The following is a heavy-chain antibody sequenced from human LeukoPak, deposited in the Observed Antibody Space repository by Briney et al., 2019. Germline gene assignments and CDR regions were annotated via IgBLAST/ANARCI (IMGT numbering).Heavy chain of an antibody. J-gene: IGHJ4*02. CDR2: ISGGGGST. CDR1: GFTFSSYA. V-gene: IGHV3-23*01. D-gene: IGHD3-10*01. CDR3: AKGIGGSGSYYALDY. Sequence: GGSLRLSCAASGFTFSSYAMSWVRQAPGKGLQWVSTISGGGGSTYYADSVKGRFTVSRDNSKNTLYLQTNSLRAEDTAIFYCAKGIGGSGSYYALDYWGQGTLVPVSS.